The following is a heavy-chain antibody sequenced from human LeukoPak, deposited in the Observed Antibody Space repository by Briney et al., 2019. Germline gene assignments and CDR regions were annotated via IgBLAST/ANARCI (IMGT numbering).Heavy chain of an antibody. V-gene: IGHV4-34*01. CDR1: GGSFSGYY. D-gene: IGHD3-22*01. J-gene: IGHJ6*03. CDR2: INHSGST. CDR3: ARGGYYSAAYYMDV. Sequence: PSETLSLTCTVSGGSFSGYYWSWIRQPPGKGLEWIGEINHSGSTNYNPSLKSRVTISVDTSKNQFSLKLSSVTAADTAVYYCARGGYYSAAYYMDVWGKGTTVTVSS.